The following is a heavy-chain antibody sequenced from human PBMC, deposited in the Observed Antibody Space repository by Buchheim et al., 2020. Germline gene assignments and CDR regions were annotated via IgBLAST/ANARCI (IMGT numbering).Heavy chain of an antibody. D-gene: IGHD6-13*01. J-gene: IGHJ4*02. CDR2: ISWDGDRT. CDR3: AKDYGSSSWYIFDS. Sequence: EVHLVESGGGVVQPGGSLRLSCEASGFTFDDYAMHWVRQAPGKGLEWVSLISWDGDRTNYAESVKGRFTITRDNTKNSMYLQMYSLRAEDTALYYCAKDYGSSSWYIFDSWGQGTL. CDR1: GFTFDDYA. V-gene: IGHV3-43D*03.